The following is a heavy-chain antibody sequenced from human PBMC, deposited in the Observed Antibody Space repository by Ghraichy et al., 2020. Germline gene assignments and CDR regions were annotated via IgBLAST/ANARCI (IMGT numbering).Heavy chain of an antibody. CDR3: ASAASRITIFGVVIDDYYGMDV. CDR1: GYTFTSYD. CDR2: MNPNSGNT. Sequence: ASVKVSCKASGYTFTSYDINWVRQATGQGLEWMGWMNPNSGNTGYAQKFQGRVTMTRNTSISTAYMELSSLRSEDTSVYYCASAASRITIFGVVIDDYYGMDVWGQGTTVTVSS. J-gene: IGHJ6*02. V-gene: IGHV1-8*01. D-gene: IGHD3-3*01.